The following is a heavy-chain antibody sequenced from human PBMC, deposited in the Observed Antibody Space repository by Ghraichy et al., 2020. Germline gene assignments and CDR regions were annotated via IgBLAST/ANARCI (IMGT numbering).Heavy chain of an antibody. D-gene: IGHD1-7*01. CDR2: IYSGGST. J-gene: IGHJ3*02. V-gene: IGHV3-53*04. CDR3: ARDLNWNYGHDAFDI. CDR1: GFTVSSNY. Sequence: GGSLRLSCAASGFTVSSNYMSWVRQAPGKGLEWVSVIYSGGSTYYADSVKGRFTISRHNSKNTLYLQMNSLRAEDTAVYYCARDLNWNYGHDAFDIWGQGTMVTVSS.